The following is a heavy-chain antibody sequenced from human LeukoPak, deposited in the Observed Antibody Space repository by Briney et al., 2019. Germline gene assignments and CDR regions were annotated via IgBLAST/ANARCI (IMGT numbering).Heavy chain of an antibody. CDR2: ISSRSTTI. V-gene: IGHV3-48*01. Sequence: GGSLRLSCAASGFTFSTCSMNWVRQAPGKGLEWVSYISSRSTTIYYADSVKGRFTISRDNAKNSLDLQMNSLRAEDTAVYYCARDCDILTGYYNFFDYWGQGTLVTVSS. CDR3: ARDCDILTGYYNFFDY. CDR1: GFTFSTCS. J-gene: IGHJ4*02. D-gene: IGHD3-9*01.